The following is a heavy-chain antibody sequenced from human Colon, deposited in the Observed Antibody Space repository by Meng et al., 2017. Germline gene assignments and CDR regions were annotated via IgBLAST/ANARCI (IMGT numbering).Heavy chain of an antibody. Sequence: QVVVAGAVPRPGKTSLTLSRAGSCFGCIVCSGHCCRRVRQPPGKWVEWIAEIHQNEWTIYNPSLRCRITISLYKSKNQLPLVVNSATAADTALYYCARSPGWWYFDLWGRGTLVTVSS. J-gene: IGHJ2*01. D-gene: IGHD1-1*01. CDR1: GCIVCSGHC. CDR2: IHQNEWT. CDR3: ARSPGWWYFDL. V-gene: IGHV4-4*02.